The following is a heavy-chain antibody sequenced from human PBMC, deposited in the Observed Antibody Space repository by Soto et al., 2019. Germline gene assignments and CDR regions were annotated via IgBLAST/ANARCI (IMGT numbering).Heavy chain of an antibody. D-gene: IGHD6-19*01. J-gene: IGHJ6*02. V-gene: IGHV4-39*02. CDR2: IYYSGST. CDR1: GGSISSSRYY. Sequence: PPETLSLTCTVSGGSISSSRYYWGWIRQPPGKGLEWIGSIYYSGSTYYNPSLKSRVTISVDTSKNQFSLKLSSVTAADTAVYYCAREKIAVAGTWNYYYYVMSVWGQGTSVTVSS. CDR3: AREKIAVAGTWNYYYYVMSV.